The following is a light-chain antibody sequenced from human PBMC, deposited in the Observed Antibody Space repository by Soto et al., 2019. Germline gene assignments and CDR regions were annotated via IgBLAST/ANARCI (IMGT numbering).Light chain of an antibody. Sequence: QSALTQPPSASGSPGQSVTISCTGTSSDVGGYNYVSWYQQHPGKAPKHMIYEVSERPSGVPDRFSGSKSGNTASLTVSGLQAEDEADYYCSSYAGSNNYVFGTGTKLTVL. J-gene: IGLJ1*01. CDR2: EVS. CDR3: SSYAGSNNYV. V-gene: IGLV2-8*01. CDR1: SSDVGGYNY.